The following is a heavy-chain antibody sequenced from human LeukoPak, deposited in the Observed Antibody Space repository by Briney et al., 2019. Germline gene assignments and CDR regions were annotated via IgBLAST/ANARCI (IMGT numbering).Heavy chain of an antibody. D-gene: IGHD2/OR15-2a*01. CDR2: IYYSGST. CDR1: GGSISSSSYY. CDR3: ARGVLQPYDY. V-gene: IGHV4-39*01. J-gene: IGHJ4*02. Sequence: ASETLSLTCTVSGGSISSSSYYWGWIRQPPGKGLEWIGSIYYSGSTYYNPSLKSRVTISVDTSKNQFSLKLSSVTAADTAVYYCARGVLQPYDYWGQGTLVTVSS.